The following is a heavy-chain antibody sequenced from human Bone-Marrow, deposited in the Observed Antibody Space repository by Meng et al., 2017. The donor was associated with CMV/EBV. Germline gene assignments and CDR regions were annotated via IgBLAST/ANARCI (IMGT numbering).Heavy chain of an antibody. D-gene: IGHD3-22*01. CDR3: AKSGTYYYDSSGYLFDY. J-gene: IGHJ4*02. CDR2: ISGSGGST. V-gene: IGHV3-23*01. CDR1: GFTFGDYA. Sequence: GGSLRLSCTASGFTFGDYAMSWVRQAPGKGLEWVSAISGSGGSTYYADSVKGRFTISRDNSKNTLYLQMNSLRAEDTAVYYCAKSGTYYYDSSGYLFDYWGQGTLVTVSS.